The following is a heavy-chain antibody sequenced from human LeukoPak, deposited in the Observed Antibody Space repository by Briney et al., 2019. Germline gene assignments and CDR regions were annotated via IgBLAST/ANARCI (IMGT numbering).Heavy chain of an antibody. V-gene: IGHV3-48*01. Sequence: GGSLRLSCAASGFTFSSYGMTWVRQAPGKGLEWVSYISSSSSTIYYADSVKGRFTISRDNAKNSLYLQLNSLRAEDTAVYYCVRLYDDYTNGHFDSWGKGTTVTISS. D-gene: IGHD4-11*01. CDR2: ISSSSSTI. CDR3: VRLYDDYTNGHFDS. CDR1: GFTFSSYG. J-gene: IGHJ6*04.